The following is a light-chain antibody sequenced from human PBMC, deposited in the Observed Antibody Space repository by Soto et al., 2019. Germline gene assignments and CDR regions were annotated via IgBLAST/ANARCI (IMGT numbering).Light chain of an antibody. J-gene: IGKJ1*01. CDR2: AAS. Sequence: DIQMTQSPSSLSASVGDRVTITCRASQNIASYVHWYQQKPGKAPKLLIYAASTLQSGVPSRFSGSGSGTDFTLTISSLQPEDFATYHFQQSDRTPWTFGQGTKVEIK. V-gene: IGKV1-39*01. CDR3: QQSDRTPWT. CDR1: QNIASY.